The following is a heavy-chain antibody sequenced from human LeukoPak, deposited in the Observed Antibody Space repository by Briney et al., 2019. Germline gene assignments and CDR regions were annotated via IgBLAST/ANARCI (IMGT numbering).Heavy chain of an antibody. D-gene: IGHD3-10*01. Sequence: ASVKVSCTASGYTFSSYGITWVRQAPGQGLEWMGWISTYNGKTSNAQNLQGRVTMTTDTSTSTAYMEVRSLRSDDTAVYYCARDYYGSGSHDYWGQGTLVTVSS. CDR3: ARDYYGSGSHDY. J-gene: IGHJ4*02. CDR2: ISTYNGKT. V-gene: IGHV1-18*01. CDR1: GYTFSSYG.